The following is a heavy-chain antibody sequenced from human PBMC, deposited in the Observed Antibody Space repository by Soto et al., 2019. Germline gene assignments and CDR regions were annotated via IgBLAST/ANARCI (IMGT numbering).Heavy chain of an antibody. V-gene: IGHV3-13*01. J-gene: IGHJ3*02. D-gene: IGHD3-10*01. CDR1: GFNFSNYD. CDR3: GRTTMVRAFAAFDI. CDR2: IGTAGDT. Sequence: GGSLSLSCAASGFNFSNYDMHWVRQATGKGLEWVSAIGTAGDTYYPGSVKGRFTISRENAKNSLYLQMNSLRAEDTVVYYCGRTTMVRAFAAFDIWGQGTMVTVSS.